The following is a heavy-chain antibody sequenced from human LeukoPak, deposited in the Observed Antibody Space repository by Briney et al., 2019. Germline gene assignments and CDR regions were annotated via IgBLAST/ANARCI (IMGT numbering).Heavy chain of an antibody. D-gene: IGHD2-2*01. V-gene: IGHV1-18*01. CDR2: ISGYNGNT. Sequence: ASVKVSCKASGYTFTIYGISWVRPAPGQGLEWMGWISGYNGNTNYAQKFQGRVTMTADTSTTTAYMELRSLTSDDTAVYYCARQTHRTADQFDPWGQGTLVTVSS. CDR3: ARQTHRTADQFDP. CDR1: GYTFTIYG. J-gene: IGHJ5*02.